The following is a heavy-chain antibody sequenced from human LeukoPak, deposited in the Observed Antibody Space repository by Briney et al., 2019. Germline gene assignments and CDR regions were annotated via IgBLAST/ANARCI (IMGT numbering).Heavy chain of an antibody. CDR3: ARVGFPTYFDY. CDR1: GFIFSSYA. V-gene: IGHV3-23*01. Sequence: PGRSLRLSCAAAGFIFSSYAMSWVRQAPGKGLEWVSTISGSGGSTYYADSVKGRFTISRDNSKNTVYLQMNSLRAEDTAVYYCARVGFPTYFDYWGQGTLVTVSS. CDR2: ISGSGGST. D-gene: IGHD3-16*01. J-gene: IGHJ4*02.